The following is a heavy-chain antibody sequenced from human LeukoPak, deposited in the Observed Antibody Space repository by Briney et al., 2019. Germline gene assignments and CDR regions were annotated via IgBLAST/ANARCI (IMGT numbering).Heavy chain of an antibody. CDR1: GFTFSDYY. D-gene: IGHD4-17*01. J-gene: IGHJ6*03. CDR3: ARHGDLMTTVTKADYYYYMDV. CDR2: ISSSGSTI. Sequence: GGSLRLSCAASGFTFSDYYMSWIRQAPGKGLEWVSYISSSGSTIYYADSVKGRFTISRDNAKNSLYLQMNSLRAEDTAVYYCARHGDLMTTVTKADYYYYMDVWGKGTTVTVSS. V-gene: IGHV3-11*04.